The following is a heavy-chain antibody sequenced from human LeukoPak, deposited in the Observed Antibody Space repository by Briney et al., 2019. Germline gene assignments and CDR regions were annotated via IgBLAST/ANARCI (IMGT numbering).Heavy chain of an antibody. J-gene: IGHJ4*02. CDR3: AKDRLRYCSGGNCYSPVDY. CDR1: GFTFSSYW. D-gene: IGHD2-15*01. CDR2: ISGSGGTT. V-gene: IGHV3-23*01. Sequence: PGGSLRLSCAASGFTFSSYWMNWVRQAPGKGLEWVSIISGSGGTTYYADSVKGRFTISRDNSKNTLYLQMNSLRAEDTAVYYCAKDRLRYCSGGNCYSPVDYWGQGTLVTVSS.